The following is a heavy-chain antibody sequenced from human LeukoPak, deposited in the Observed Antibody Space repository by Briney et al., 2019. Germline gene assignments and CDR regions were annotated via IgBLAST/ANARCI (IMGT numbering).Heavy chain of an antibody. J-gene: IGHJ6*02. Sequence: KTSQTLSLTCAISGDSVSSNSAAWNWIRQSPSRGLEWLGRTYYRSKWYNGYAESVKSRLTINPDTSKNQLSLQLNSVTPEDTAVYFCAREGSYGMDVWGQGTTVTVSS. CDR1: GDSVSSNSAA. V-gene: IGHV6-1*01. CDR3: AREGSYGMDV. CDR2: TYYRSKWYN.